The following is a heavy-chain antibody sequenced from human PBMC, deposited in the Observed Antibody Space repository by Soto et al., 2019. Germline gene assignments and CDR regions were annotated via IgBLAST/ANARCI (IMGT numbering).Heavy chain of an antibody. CDR3: ARGSIAARPFYYGMDV. D-gene: IGHD6-6*01. Sequence: GGSLRLSCAASGFTFSSYAMHWVRQAPGKGLEWVAVISYDGSNKYYADSVKGRFTISRDNSKNTLYLQMNSLRAEDTAVYYCARGSIAARPFYYGMDVWGQGTTVTVSS. CDR1: GFTFSSYA. V-gene: IGHV3-30-3*01. J-gene: IGHJ6*02. CDR2: ISYDGSNK.